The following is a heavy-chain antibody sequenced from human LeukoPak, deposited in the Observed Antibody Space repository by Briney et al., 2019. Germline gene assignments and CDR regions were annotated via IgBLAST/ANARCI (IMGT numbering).Heavy chain of an antibody. D-gene: IGHD3-3*01. CDR3: ARSGFWSGYVDY. Sequence: GASVKVSCKASGYTFTGYYMHWVRQAPGQGLEWMGRIIPIFGTANYAQKFQGRVTITTDESTSTAYMELSSLRSEDTAVYYCARSGFWSGYVDYWGQGTLVTVSS. CDR2: IIPIFGTA. V-gene: IGHV1-69*05. CDR1: GYTFTGYY. J-gene: IGHJ4*02.